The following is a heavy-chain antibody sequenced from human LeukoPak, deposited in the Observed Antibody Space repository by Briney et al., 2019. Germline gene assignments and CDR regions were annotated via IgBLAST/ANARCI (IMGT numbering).Heavy chain of an antibody. CDR2: ISAYNGNT. V-gene: IGHV1-18*01. J-gene: IGHJ4*02. CDR3: ARDYYGDYVGDY. D-gene: IGHD4-17*01. Sequence: GASVKVSCKASGYTFTSYGTSWVRQAPGQGLEWMGWISAYNGNTNYAQKLQGRVTMTTDTSTSTAYMELRSLRSNDTAVYYCARDYYGDYVGDYWGQGTLVTVSS. CDR1: GYTFTSYG.